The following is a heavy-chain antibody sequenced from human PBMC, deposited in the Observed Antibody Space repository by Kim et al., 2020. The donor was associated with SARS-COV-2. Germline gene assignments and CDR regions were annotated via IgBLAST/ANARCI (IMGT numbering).Heavy chain of an antibody. CDR3: AKDQGHSYFDY. V-gene: IGHV3-23*03. J-gene: IGHJ4*02. Sequence: NHPTSGKGRFTRSRDNTKNTRYLQMNSLRAGDTAVYYCAKDQGHSYFDYWGQGTLVTVSS.